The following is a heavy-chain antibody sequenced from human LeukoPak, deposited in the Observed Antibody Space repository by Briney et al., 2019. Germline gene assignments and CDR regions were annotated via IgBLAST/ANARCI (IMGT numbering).Heavy chain of an antibody. CDR3: ARVSTAVSLAIDY. Sequence: PGGSLRLSCAASGFSFNNAWMNWVRQAPGKGLEWVSVISSSSRYMYYADSVKGRFTISRDNAKNSLYLQMNSLRAEDTAVYYCARVSTAVSLAIDYWGQGTLVTVST. V-gene: IGHV3-21*06. CDR1: GFSFNNAW. CDR2: ISSSSRYM. D-gene: IGHD6-13*01. J-gene: IGHJ4*02.